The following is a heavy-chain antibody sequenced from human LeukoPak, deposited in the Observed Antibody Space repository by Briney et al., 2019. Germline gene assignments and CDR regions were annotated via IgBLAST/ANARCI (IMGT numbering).Heavy chain of an antibody. D-gene: IGHD2/OR15-2a*01. CDR1: GFTFSRHW. Sequence: PGGSLRLSCAAPGFTFSRHWMSWVRQAPGKGLEWVANIKQDGSEKYYVDSVEGRFTISRDNAKNSLYLQLNSLRAEDTAVYYCAKASSNYFYYFEYWGQGTRVTVSS. V-gene: IGHV3-7*02. CDR2: IKQDGSEK. CDR3: AKASSNYFYYFEY. J-gene: IGHJ4*02.